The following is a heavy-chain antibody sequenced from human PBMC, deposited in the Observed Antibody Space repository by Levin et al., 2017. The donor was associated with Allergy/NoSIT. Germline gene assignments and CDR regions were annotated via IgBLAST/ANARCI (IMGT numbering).Heavy chain of an antibody. V-gene: IGHV2-70*12. J-gene: IGHJ6*02. CDR1: EFSLSTSRMS. CDR3: ALMRGFDSAWNYYGVDV. CDR2: IDWHYDEDK. D-gene: IGHD1-1*01. Sequence: ASGPTLVKPTQTLTLTCTFSEFSLSTSRMSVTWIRQPPGKALEWLALIDWHYDEDKFYSTSLRTRLTLSKDTSTNEVVLIMINMDPVDTATYYCALMRGFDSAWNYYGVDVWGPGTTVTVSS.